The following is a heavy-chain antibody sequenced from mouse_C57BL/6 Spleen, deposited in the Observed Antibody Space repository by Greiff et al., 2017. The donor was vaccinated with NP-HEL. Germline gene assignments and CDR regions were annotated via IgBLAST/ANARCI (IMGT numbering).Heavy chain of an antibody. CDR2: IYPGSGNT. CDR1: GYTFTDYY. Sequence: VQLQQSGAELVRPGASVKLSCKASGYTFTDYYINWVKQRPGQGLEWIARIYPGSGNTYYNEKFKGKATLTAEKSSSTAYMQLSSLTSEDSAVYFCARDVTTAYYFDYWGKGTTLTVSS. D-gene: IGHD1-2*01. J-gene: IGHJ2*01. CDR3: ARDVTTAYYFDY. V-gene: IGHV1-76*01.